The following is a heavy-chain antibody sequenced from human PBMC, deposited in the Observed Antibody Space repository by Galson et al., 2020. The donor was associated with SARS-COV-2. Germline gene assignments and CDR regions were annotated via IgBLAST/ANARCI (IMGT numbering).Heavy chain of an antibody. D-gene: IGHD3-10*01. Sequence: FQGRVTITRDTSASTAYMELSSLRSEDTAVYYCARGHYYGSGSYYGPSFDYWGQGTLVTVSS. V-gene: IGHV1-3*01. CDR3: ARGHYYGSGSYYGPSFDY. J-gene: IGHJ4*02.